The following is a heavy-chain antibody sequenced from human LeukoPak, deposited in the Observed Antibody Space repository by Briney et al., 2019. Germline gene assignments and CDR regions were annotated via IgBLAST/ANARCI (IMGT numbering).Heavy chain of an antibody. V-gene: IGHV3-23*01. D-gene: IGHD3-10*01. CDR1: GFTFSDDY. J-gene: IGHJ4*02. Sequence: GGSLRLSCAASGFTFSDDYMTWIRQAPGKGLEWVSAISGSDSTYYAASVKGRFTISRDNSKNTLYLQMNSLRAEDTAVYYCAKDSPYAYYGSGSYWDYWGQGTLVTVSS. CDR2: ISGSDST. CDR3: AKDSPYAYYGSGSYWDY.